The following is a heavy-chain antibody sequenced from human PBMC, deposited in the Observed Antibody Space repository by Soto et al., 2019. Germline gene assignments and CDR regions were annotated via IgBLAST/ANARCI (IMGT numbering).Heavy chain of an antibody. V-gene: IGHV4-34*01. CDR1: GGSFSGYY. CDR3: ARSEGDVVVVAATRGYYFDY. J-gene: IGHJ4*02. D-gene: IGHD2-15*01. Sequence: SETLSLTCAVYGGSFSGYYWSWIRQPPWKGLEWIGEINHSGSTNYNPYLKSRVTISVDTSKNQFSLKLSSVTAADTAVYYCARSEGDVVVVAATRGYYFDYWGQGTLVTVSS. CDR2: INHSGST.